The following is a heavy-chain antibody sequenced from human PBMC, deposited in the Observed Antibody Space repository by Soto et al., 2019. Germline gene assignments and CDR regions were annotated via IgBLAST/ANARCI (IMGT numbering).Heavy chain of an antibody. J-gene: IGHJ4*02. CDR1: GFTFSTFW. CDR3: AGAPGLLIEN. V-gene: IGHV3-7*02. CDR2: IKQDGSEE. Sequence: EMQMVESGGGLVQPGGSLRLSCAASGFTFSTFWMFWMRQAPGKGLEWVATIKQDGSEERYVDSVKGRFTISRDNAKSSLHLQMNSLRVEDTAVYFCAGAPGLLIENWGQGTLVTVSS. D-gene: IGHD2-21*01.